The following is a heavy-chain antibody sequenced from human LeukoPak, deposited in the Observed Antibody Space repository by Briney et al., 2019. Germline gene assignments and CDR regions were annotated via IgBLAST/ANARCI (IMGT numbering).Heavy chain of an antibody. J-gene: IGHJ4*02. Sequence: AASVKVSCKASDYTFNNHGFGWLRQAPGRRLEWMGWISTYNGNTKYTQSLQGRVTMTTDISTYTAYMELRDLRSDDTAVYYCGSGRRRIMMTDPTTPYYEFDYWGQGTQVIVSS. D-gene: IGHD3-22*01. CDR1: DYTFNNHG. V-gene: IGHV1-18*01. CDR2: ISTYNGNT. CDR3: GSGRRRIMMTDPTTPYYEFDY.